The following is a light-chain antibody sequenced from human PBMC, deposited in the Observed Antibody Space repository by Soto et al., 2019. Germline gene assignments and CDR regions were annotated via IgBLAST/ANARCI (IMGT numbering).Light chain of an antibody. CDR1: QSISSW. CDR2: DAS. J-gene: IGKJ1*01. V-gene: IGKV1-5*01. CDR3: QQYNNFWT. Sequence: DIQMTQSPSALSASVGDRVTITCRASQSISSWLAWYQQKPGKAPRLLIYDASYLERWVPSRFSGSGSGTEFTLTISDLQPDDLGTYYCQQYNNFWTFCPGTKVEI.